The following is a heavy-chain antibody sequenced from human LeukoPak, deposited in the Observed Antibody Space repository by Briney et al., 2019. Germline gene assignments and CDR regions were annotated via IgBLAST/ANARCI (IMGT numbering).Heavy chain of an antibody. CDR1: GFTFSSYG. D-gene: IGHD3-3*01. CDR2: IRYDGSNK. J-gene: IGHJ3*02. V-gene: IGHV3-30*02. Sequence: GGSLRLSCAASGFTFSSYGMHWVRQAPGKGLEWVAFIRYDGSNKYYADSVKGRFTISRDNSKNTLYLQVNSLRAEDTAVYYCARDYFGVGAFDTWGQGTMVTVSS. CDR3: ARDYFGVGAFDT.